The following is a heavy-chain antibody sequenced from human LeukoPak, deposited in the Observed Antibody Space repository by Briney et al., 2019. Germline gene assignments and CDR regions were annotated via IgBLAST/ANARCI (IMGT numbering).Heavy chain of an antibody. Sequence: GESLKICSKGSGYSFTNYWIGWVRQIPGKGLELMGIIFPDDSDTKYSPSFQGQVTITADKSITTAYLHWSILNASAPADYYCARLGVSGGNYFDYWGQGILVTVSS. CDR1: GYSFTNYW. D-gene: IGHD3-10*01. J-gene: IGHJ4*02. V-gene: IGHV5-51*01. CDR2: IFPDDSDT. CDR3: ARLGVSGGNYFDY.